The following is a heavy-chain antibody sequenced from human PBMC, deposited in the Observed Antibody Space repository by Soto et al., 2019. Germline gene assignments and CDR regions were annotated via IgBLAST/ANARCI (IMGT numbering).Heavy chain of an antibody. CDR1: GFTFSSYG. Sequence: PGGALRLSCAASGFTFSSYGMHWFRQATFKGLEWVAVISYDGSNKYYADSVKGRFNISRDNSKNTLYLQMNSLRAEDTAVYYCAKGWRAAAVTLPFDYWGQGTLVTVSS. D-gene: IGHD6-13*01. CDR2: ISYDGSNK. V-gene: IGHV3-30*18. CDR3: AKGWRAAAVTLPFDY. J-gene: IGHJ4*02.